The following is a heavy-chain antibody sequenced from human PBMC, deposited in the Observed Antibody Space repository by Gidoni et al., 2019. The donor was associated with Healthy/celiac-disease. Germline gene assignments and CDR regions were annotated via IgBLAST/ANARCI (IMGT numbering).Heavy chain of an antibody. D-gene: IGHD2-21*02. V-gene: IGHV1-69*06. CDR2: IIPIFGTA. CDR3: AREVRRSCGGDCYYFYYYYYGMDV. J-gene: IGHJ6*02. Sequence: WMGGIIPIFGTANYAQKFQGRVTITADKSTSTAYMELSSLRSEDTAVYYCAREVRRSCGGDCYYFYYYYYGMDVWGQGTTVTVSS.